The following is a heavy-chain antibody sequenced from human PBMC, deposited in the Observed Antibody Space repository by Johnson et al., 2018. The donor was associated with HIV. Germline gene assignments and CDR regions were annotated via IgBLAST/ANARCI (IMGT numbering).Heavy chain of an antibody. J-gene: IGHJ3*02. CDR2: IKSKTDGGTT. D-gene: IGHD2-2*03. CDR1: GFTFSNAW. V-gene: IGHV3-15*01. Sequence: VQLVESGGGLVKPGGSLRLSCAASGFTFSNAWMSWVRQAPGKGLEWVGRIKSKTDGGTTDYAAPVKGRFTISRDDSKNTLYLQMNSLKTEDTAVYYCTRDAKLRPLDGPDDAFDIWGQGTMVTVSS. CDR3: TRDAKLRPLDGPDDAFDI.